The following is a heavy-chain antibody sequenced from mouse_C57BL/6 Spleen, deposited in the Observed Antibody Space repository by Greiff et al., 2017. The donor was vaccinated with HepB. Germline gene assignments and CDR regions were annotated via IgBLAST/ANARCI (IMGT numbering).Heavy chain of an antibody. CDR2: INPGSGGT. J-gene: IGHJ2*01. V-gene: IGHV1-54*01. Sequence: VKLMESGAELVRPGTSVKVSCKASGYAFTNYLIEWVKQRPGQGLEWIGVINPGSGGTNYNEKFKGKATLTADKSSSTAYMQLSSLTSEDSAVYFCARDYYGDYWGQGTTLTVAS. CDR1: GYAFTNYL. CDR3: ARDYYGDY.